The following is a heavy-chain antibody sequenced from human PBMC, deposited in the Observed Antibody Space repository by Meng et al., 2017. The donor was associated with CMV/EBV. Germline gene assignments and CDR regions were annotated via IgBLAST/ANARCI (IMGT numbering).Heavy chain of an antibody. Sequence: SQTRSLTGAVYGGSFSGYYWSWIRQPPGKGLEWIGEINHSGSTNYNPSLKSRVTISVDTSKNQFSLKLSSVTAADTAVYYCAMFDFWSGYFDYWGQGTLVTVSS. J-gene: IGHJ4*02. CDR3: AMFDFWSGYFDY. CDR1: GGSFSGYY. V-gene: IGHV4-34*01. D-gene: IGHD3-3*01. CDR2: INHSGST.